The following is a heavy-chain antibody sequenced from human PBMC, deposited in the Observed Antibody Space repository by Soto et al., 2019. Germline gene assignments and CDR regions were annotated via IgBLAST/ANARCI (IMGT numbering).Heavy chain of an antibody. V-gene: IGHV3-53*04. J-gene: IGHJ4*02. CDR3: AKDRGNYGDGGLDY. Sequence: EVQLVESGGDLVQPGGSLRLSCVASGFIVSDSYMSWVRQAPGEGLEWVSVMYPDGSRHYAESVKGRFAISRQNSENTAYLHMNSLRTEDPAVYYCAKDRGNYGDGGLDYWGQGTLVTVSS. D-gene: IGHD4-17*01. CDR2: MYPDGSR. CDR1: GFIVSDSY.